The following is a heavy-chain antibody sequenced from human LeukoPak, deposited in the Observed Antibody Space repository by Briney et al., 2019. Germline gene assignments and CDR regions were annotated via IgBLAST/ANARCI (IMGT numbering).Heavy chain of an antibody. Sequence: LGESLKISCKGSGYIFTSYWIGWVRQMPEKGPEWMGMIYPGDSDTRYSPSFQGLVTISGDKSISTAYLQWSSLKASDTAIYYCARRGLNWFDVWGRGTLVTVSS. J-gene: IGHJ5*02. CDR1: GYIFTSYW. V-gene: IGHV5-51*01. CDR3: ARRGLNWFDV. CDR2: IYPGDSDT.